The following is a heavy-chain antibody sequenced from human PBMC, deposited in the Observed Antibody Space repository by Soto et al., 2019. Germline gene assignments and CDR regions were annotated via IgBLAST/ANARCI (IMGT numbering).Heavy chain of an antibody. D-gene: IGHD1-7*01. V-gene: IGHV3-33*01. Sequence: GGSLRLSCAASGFTFSSYGMHWVRQAPGKGLEWVAVIWYDGSNKYYADSVKGRFTIPRDNSKNPMDQQMNSLRAEDKAVYYGERDRYRYKWNYGGGGFDYWGQGTLVTVSS. CDR2: IWYDGSNK. J-gene: IGHJ4*02. CDR1: GFTFSSYG. CDR3: ERDRYRYKWNYGGGGFDY.